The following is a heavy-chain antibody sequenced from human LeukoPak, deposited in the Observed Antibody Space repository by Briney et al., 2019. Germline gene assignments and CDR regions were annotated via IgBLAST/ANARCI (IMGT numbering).Heavy chain of an antibody. CDR3: ATQVGATDWYFDL. D-gene: IGHD1-26*01. CDR2: FDPEDGET. J-gene: IGHJ2*01. Sequence: ASVKVSCKVSGYTLTELSMHWVRQAPGKGLEWMGGFDPEDGETIYAQKSQGRVTMTEDTSTDTAYMELSSLRSEDTAVYYCATQVGATDWYFDLWGRGTLVTVSS. V-gene: IGHV1-24*01. CDR1: GYTLTELS.